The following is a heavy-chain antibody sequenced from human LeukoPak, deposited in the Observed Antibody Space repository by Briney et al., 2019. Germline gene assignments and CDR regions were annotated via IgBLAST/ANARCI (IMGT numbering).Heavy chain of an antibody. J-gene: IGHJ4*02. D-gene: IGHD2-2*01. CDR2: ISYDGNNK. CDR1: GFTFSSYA. Sequence: PGGSLRLSCAASGFTFSSYAMHWVRQAPGKGLEWVAVISYDGNNKYYADSVKGRFTISRDNSKNTLYLQMNSLRAEDTAVYYCARDIVVVPAAIDYWGQGTLVTVSS. V-gene: IGHV3-30*04. CDR3: ARDIVVVPAAIDY.